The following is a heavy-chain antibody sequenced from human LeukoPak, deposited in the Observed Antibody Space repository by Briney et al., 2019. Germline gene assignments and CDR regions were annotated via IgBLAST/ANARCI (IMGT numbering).Heavy chain of an antibody. D-gene: IGHD3-22*01. CDR2: IYYSGST. Sequence: SETLSLTCTVSGGSISSYYWSWIRQPPGKGLEWIGYIYYSGSTNYNPSLKSRVTISVDTSKNQFSLKLSSVTAADTAVYYCARDGSSGFDAFDIRGQGTMVTVSS. J-gene: IGHJ3*02. CDR1: GGSISSYY. CDR3: ARDGSSGFDAFDI. V-gene: IGHV4-59*01.